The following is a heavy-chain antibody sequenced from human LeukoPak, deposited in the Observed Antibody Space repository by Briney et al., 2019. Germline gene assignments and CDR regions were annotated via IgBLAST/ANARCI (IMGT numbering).Heavy chain of an antibody. Sequence: ASVKVSCKASGGTFSSYAISWVRQAPGQGLEWMGGIIPIFGTANYAQEFQGRVTITADESTSTAYMELSSLRSEDTAVYYCARRRDSSGYHNWFDPWGQGTLVTVSS. CDR2: IIPIFGTA. V-gene: IGHV1-69*13. CDR1: GGTFSSYA. J-gene: IGHJ5*02. CDR3: ARRRDSSGYHNWFDP. D-gene: IGHD3-22*01.